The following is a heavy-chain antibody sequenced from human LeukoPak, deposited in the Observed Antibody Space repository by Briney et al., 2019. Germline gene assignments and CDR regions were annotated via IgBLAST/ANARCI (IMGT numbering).Heavy chain of an antibody. CDR1: GFTFSTCA. V-gene: IGHV3-23*01. J-gene: IGHJ3*02. CDR3: AKRKWDHNAFNI. CDR2: ISGGASST. Sequence: GSLVLSCAASGFTFSTCAMNWVRPAPGKGLEWVSDISGGASSTHYADSVKGRFTISRDNSKNTLYLQMNSLRVEDTAVYYCAKRKWDHNAFNIWGQGTTVTVAS. D-gene: IGHD1-26*01.